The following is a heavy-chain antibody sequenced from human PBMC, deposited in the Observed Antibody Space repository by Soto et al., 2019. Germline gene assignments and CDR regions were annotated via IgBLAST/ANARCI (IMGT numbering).Heavy chain of an antibody. V-gene: IGHV3-30*03. CDR3: ASPYCSGGSCYFDY. Sequence: QVQLVESGGGMVQPGRSLRLSCAASGFTFSSYGMHWVRQAPGKGLEWVAVISYDGSNKYYADSVKGRFTISRDNSKNTLYLQMNSLRAEDTAVYYCASPYCSGGSCYFDYWGQGTLVTVSS. CDR1: GFTFSSYG. D-gene: IGHD2-15*01. J-gene: IGHJ4*02. CDR2: ISYDGSNK.